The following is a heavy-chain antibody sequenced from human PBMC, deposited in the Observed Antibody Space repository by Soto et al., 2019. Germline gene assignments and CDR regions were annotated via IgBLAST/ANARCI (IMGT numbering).Heavy chain of an antibody. D-gene: IGHD2-15*01. V-gene: IGHV1-8*01. CDR1: GYTFTSYD. J-gene: IGHJ6*02. CDR2: MNPNSGNT. Sequence: ASVKVSCKASGYTFTSYDINWVRQATGQGLEWMGWMNPNSGNTGYAQKFQGRVTMTRNTSISTAYMELSSLRFEDTAVYYCARESGGQLLLPYYYYGMDVWGQGTTVTVAS. CDR3: ARESGGQLLLPYYYYGMDV.